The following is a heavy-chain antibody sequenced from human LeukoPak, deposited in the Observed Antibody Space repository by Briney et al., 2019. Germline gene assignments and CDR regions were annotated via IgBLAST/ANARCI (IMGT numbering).Heavy chain of an antibody. CDR1: GGSISSSSYY. Sequence: SETLSLTCTVSGGSISSSSYYWGWIRQPPGKGLEWIGSIYYSGSTYYNPSLKSRVTISVDTSKNQFSLKLSSVTAADTAVYYCATLVPRSRIDYWGQGTLVTVSS. J-gene: IGHJ4*02. CDR3: ATLVPRSRIDY. V-gene: IGHV4-39*07. D-gene: IGHD1-14*01. CDR2: IYYSGST.